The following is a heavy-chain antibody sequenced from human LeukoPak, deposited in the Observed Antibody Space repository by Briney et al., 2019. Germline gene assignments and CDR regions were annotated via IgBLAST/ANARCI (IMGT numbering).Heavy chain of an antibody. CDR1: GYSFSSNW. D-gene: IGHD3-3*01. Sequence: GESLKISCKGSGYSFSSNWIGWVRQMPGKGLEWMGIIYPGDSDTRYSPSFQGQVTISADKSISTAYLQWSSLKASDTAMYYCARQSYDFWSGYYIDYYYGMDVWGQGTTVTVSS. CDR2: IYPGDSDT. J-gene: IGHJ6*02. V-gene: IGHV5-51*01. CDR3: ARQSYDFWSGYYIDYYYGMDV.